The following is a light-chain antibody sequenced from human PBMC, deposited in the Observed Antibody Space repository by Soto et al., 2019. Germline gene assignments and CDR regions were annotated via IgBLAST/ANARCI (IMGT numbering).Light chain of an antibody. Sequence: QSVLTQPASVSGSPGQSITISCTGTSSDVGGYKYVSWYQQHPGKAPKLMIFEVNSRPSGVSNRFSGSKSGDTASLTISGLQAEDEADYYCSSYTSTSSWVFGGGTQLTVL. CDR1: SSDVGGYKY. V-gene: IGLV2-14*01. CDR3: SSYTSTSSWV. CDR2: EVN. J-gene: IGLJ3*02.